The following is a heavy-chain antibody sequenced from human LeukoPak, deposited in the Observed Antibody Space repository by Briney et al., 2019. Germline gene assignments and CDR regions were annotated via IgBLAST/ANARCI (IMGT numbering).Heavy chain of an antibody. J-gene: IGHJ4*02. V-gene: IGHV3-30-3*01. D-gene: IGHD2-2*01. CDR2: ISYDGSDK. CDR1: GFTFSNYA. Sequence: GGSLRLSCAAPGFTFSNYAMHWVRQAPGKGLEWVAVISYDGSDKYYADSVKGRFTISRDNSKNTLYLQMNSLRAEDTAVYYCANHLACGSTSCPPFDDWGQGTLVTVSS. CDR3: ANHLACGSTSCPPFDD.